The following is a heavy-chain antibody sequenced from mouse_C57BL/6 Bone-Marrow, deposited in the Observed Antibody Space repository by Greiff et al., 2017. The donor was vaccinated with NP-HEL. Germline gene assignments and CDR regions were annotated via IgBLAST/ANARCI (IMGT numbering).Heavy chain of an antibody. V-gene: IGHV5-12*01. CDR1: GFTFSDYY. D-gene: IGHD2-2*01. CDR2: ISNGGGST. J-gene: IGHJ4*01. Sequence: EVHLVESGGGLVQPGGSLKLSCAASGFTFSDYYMYWVRQTPEKRLEWVAYISNGGGSTYYPDTVKGRFTISRDNAKNTLYLQMSRLKSEDTAMYYCARHGYGAWYAMDYWGQGTSVTVSS. CDR3: ARHGYGAWYAMDY.